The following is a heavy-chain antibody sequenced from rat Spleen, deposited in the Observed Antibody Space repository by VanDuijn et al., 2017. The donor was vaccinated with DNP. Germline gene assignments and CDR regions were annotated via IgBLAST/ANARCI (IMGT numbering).Heavy chain of an antibody. CDR2: ITSSGGST. Sequence: EVQLVESGGGLLQPGGSMKLSCVASGFTFNNYWMAWIRQVPGRGLEWVASITSSGGSTYYPDSVKGRCTISRDNAKNTLYLQMNSLRSEDTATYYCARAADFDYWGQGVMVTVSS. V-gene: IGHV5-31*01. J-gene: IGHJ2*01. CDR1: GFTFNNYW. CDR3: ARAADFDY.